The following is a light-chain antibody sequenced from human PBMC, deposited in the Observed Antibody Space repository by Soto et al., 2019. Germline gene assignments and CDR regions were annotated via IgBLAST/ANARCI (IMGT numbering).Light chain of an antibody. Sequence: EIVLTQSPATLSLSPGERATLSCRASQSVSTYVTYLAWYQQKPGQAPRLLIYGASTRATGIPDRFSGSGSDTDFSLTIRRLDPEDFAMYDCLLYFSPDRYTFGPGTKVQIK. CDR3: LLYFSPDRYT. CDR2: GAS. V-gene: IGKV3-20*01. J-gene: IGKJ2*01. CDR1: QSVSTYVTY.